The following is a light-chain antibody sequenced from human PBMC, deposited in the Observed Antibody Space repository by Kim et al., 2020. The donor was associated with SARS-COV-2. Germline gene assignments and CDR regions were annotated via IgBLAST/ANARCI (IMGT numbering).Light chain of an antibody. CDR2: DTY. Sequence: ASVGDRVTITIEASVDSSIYVKWYKHKTGKAPQLVIYDTYNLETGGPSLVSGSGSGTDFTFTITSVQTVDIAKYYSQKCDTLPRTFGGGTKVDIK. J-gene: IGKJ4*01. CDR3: QKCDTLPRT. CDR1: VDSSIY. V-gene: IGKV1-33*01.